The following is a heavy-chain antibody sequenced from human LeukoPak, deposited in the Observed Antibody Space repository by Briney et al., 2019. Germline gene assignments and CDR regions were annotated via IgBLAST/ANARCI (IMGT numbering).Heavy chain of an antibody. CDR2: IYYSGST. CDR3: ARKYSSSWYASGWFDP. Sequence: SETLSLTCTVSGGSISSGDYYWSWIRQPPGKGLEWIGYIYYSGSTYYNPSLKSRVTISVDTSKNQFSLKLSSVTAADTAVYYCARKYSSSWYASGWFDPWGQGTLVTVSS. V-gene: IGHV4-30-4*08. D-gene: IGHD6-13*01. J-gene: IGHJ5*02. CDR1: GGSISSGDYY.